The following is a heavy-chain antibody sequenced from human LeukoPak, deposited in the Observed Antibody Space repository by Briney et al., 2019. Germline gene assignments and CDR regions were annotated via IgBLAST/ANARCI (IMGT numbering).Heavy chain of an antibody. CDR1: GGTFSSYT. V-gene: IGHV1-69*02. D-gene: IGHD2-2*01. CDR3: ASNHAGYCSSTSCYGSRFYYYSMDV. Sequence: KVSCKASGGTFSSYTISWVRQAPGQGLEWMGRIIPILGIANYAQKFQGRVTITADKSTSTAYMELSSLRSEDTAVYYCASNHAGYCSSTSCYGSRFYYYSMDVWGKGTTVTVSS. CDR2: IIPILGIA. J-gene: IGHJ6*03.